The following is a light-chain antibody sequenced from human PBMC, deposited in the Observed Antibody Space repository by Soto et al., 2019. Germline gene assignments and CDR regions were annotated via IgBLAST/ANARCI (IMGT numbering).Light chain of an antibody. CDR1: QSVSSY. CDR3: QQRSRWHT. J-gene: IGKJ1*01. CDR2: DAS. Sequence: ELVLTQSAATLSLTAGESATPSCRASQSVSSYLAWYQKKPGKAPRLLIYDASNRATAITARLSGRVSGTDFTLTISSLEPEDSAIYYCQQRSRWHTFGQGTRVDI. V-gene: IGKV3-11*01.